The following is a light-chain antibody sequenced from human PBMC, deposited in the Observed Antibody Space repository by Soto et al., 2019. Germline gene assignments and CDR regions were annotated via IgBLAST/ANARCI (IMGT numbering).Light chain of an antibody. CDR1: SSDVGSYNL. CDR2: EGS. CDR3: CSYAGSRFRV. V-gene: IGLV2-23*01. Sequence: QSALTQPASVSGSPGQSITISCTGTSSDVGSYNLVSWYQQHPGKAPKLMIYEGSKRPSGVSNRFSGSKSGNTASLTISGLQAEDEADYYCCSYAGSRFRVFGGGTKVTVL. J-gene: IGLJ2*01.